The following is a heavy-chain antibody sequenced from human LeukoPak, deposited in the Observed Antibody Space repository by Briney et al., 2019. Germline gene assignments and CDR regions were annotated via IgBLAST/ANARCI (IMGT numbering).Heavy chain of an antibody. Sequence: GGSLRLSCAASGFTFSSYSMNWVRQAPGKGLEWVSSISRSSSYIYYAGSVKGRFTISRDNAKNSLYLQMNSLRAEDTAVYYCAREGVDYDSSGYDYWGQGTLVTVSS. D-gene: IGHD3-22*01. J-gene: IGHJ4*02. CDR1: GFTFSSYS. CDR2: ISRSSSYI. V-gene: IGHV3-21*01. CDR3: AREGVDYDSSGYDY.